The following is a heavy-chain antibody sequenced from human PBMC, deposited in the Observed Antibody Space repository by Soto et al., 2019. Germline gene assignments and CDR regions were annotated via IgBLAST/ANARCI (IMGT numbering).Heavy chain of an antibody. CDR3: ARGDYDSSGYYYLSDY. CDR2: IYYSGST. Sequence: VAGGTISSYYCSCIRQHPGKGLEWIGYIYYSGSTNYNPALKSRVTISVDTSKNQFSLKLSSVTAADTAVYYCARGDYDSSGYYYLSDYWGQGTLVTGSS. J-gene: IGHJ4*02. V-gene: IGHV4-59*01. CDR1: GGTISSYY. D-gene: IGHD3-22*01.